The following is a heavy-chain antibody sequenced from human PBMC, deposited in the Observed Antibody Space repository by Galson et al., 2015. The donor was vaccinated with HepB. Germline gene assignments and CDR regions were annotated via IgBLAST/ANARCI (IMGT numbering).Heavy chain of an antibody. CDR1: GYTFTSYY. Sequence: SVKVSCKASGYTFTSYYMHWVRQAPGQGLEWMGIINPSGGSTSYAQKFQGRVTMTRDTSTSTVYMELSSLRSEDTAVYYCARDPPHDKGAFDIWGQGTMVTASS. V-gene: IGHV1-46*03. J-gene: IGHJ3*02. CDR3: ARDPPHDKGAFDI. CDR2: INPSGGST. D-gene: IGHD3-16*01.